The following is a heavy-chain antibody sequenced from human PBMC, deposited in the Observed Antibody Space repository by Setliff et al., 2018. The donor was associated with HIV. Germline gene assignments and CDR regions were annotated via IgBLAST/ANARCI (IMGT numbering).Heavy chain of an antibody. J-gene: IGHJ4*02. CDR1: GFTFSNAW. CDR2: IKSKTDSGTT. D-gene: IGHD3-3*01. CDR3: ARDSLPPPQQYYDFWSGLDY. V-gene: IGHV3-15*01. Sequence: PGGSLRLSCAASGFTFSNAWMSWVRQAPGKGLEWVGRIKSKTDSGTTDYAAPVKGRFTISRDDSKNTLYLQMYSLRSEDTAVYYCARDSLPPPQQYYDFWSGLDYWGQGTLVTVSS.